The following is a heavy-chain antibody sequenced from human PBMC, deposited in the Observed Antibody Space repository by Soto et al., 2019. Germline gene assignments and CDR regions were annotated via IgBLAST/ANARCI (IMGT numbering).Heavy chain of an antibody. D-gene: IGHD1-1*01. J-gene: IGHJ6*02. CDR2: INHSGST. CDR1: GGLFSGCD. V-gene: IGHV4-34*01. Sequence: PSETLSLTCGGYGGLFSGCDWSGSRQPPGKGLEWIGEINHSGSTNYNPSLKSRVTISVDTSKNQFSLKLSSVTAADTAVYYCARWVWNYGMDVWGQGTTVT. CDR3: ARWVWNYGMDV.